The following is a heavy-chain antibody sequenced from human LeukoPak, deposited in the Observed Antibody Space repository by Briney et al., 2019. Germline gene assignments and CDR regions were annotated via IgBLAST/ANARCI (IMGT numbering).Heavy chain of an antibody. CDR1: GFTFSSYS. CDR2: ISSSSSHI. CDR3: ARDQMVRAHWYFDL. J-gene: IGHJ2*01. D-gene: IGHD2-8*01. Sequence: GGSLRLSCAASGFTFSSYSMNWVRQAPGKGLEWVSSISSSSSHIYYADSVKGRFTISRDNAKNSLYLQMNSLRAEDTAVYYCARDQMVRAHWYFDLWGRGTLVTVSS. V-gene: IGHV3-21*01.